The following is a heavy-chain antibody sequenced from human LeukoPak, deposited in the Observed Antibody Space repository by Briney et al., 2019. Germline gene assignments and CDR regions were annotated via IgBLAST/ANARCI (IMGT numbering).Heavy chain of an antibody. V-gene: IGHV1-8*01. CDR2: MNPNSGNT. CDR3: AKDIALGYCSSTSCHPQPYYFDY. Sequence: ASVKVSCKASGYTFTSYDINWVRQATGQGLEWMGWMNPNSGNTGYAQKFQGRVTMTRNTSISTAYMELSSLRSEDTAVYYCAKDIALGYCSSTSCHPQPYYFDYWGQGTLVTVSS. CDR1: GYTFTSYD. D-gene: IGHD2-2*01. J-gene: IGHJ4*02.